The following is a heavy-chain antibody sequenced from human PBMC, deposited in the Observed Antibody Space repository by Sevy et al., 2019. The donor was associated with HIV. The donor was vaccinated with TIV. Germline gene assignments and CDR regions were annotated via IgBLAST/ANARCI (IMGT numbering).Heavy chain of an antibody. V-gene: IGHV3-30*18. Sequence: GGSLRLSCAASGFSFRSYDMHWVRQAPGKGLEWVAIFSYEGNYRHYADSVRGRLTMSRENSRNTMYLQMNGLSIEDMAVYYCAKNRPPGGSYFSRNAMDVWGRGTTVTVSS. J-gene: IGHJ6*02. CDR3: AKNRPPGGSYFSRNAMDV. CDR1: GFSFRSYD. D-gene: IGHD3-16*01. CDR2: FSYEGNYR.